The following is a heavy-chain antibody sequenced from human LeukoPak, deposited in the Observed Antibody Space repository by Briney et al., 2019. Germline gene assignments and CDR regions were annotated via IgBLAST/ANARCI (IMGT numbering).Heavy chain of an antibody. CDR3: AKCPASGHYFYYFDY. CDR1: GFTFSSYG. V-gene: IGHV3-23*01. CDR2: ISGSGGST. Sequence: GGSLRLSCAASGFTFSSYGMSWVRQAPGKGLEWVSAISGSGGSTYYADSVKGRFTISRDNSKNTLYLQMNSLRAEDTAVYYCAKCPASGHYFYYFDYWGQGTLVTVSS. D-gene: IGHD3-22*01. J-gene: IGHJ4*02.